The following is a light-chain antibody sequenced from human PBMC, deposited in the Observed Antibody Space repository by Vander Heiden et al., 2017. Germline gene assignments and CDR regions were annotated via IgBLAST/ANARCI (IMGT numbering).Light chain of an antibody. Sequence: SYELTQPPSVSVSPGQPASITCSGDKLGDKYACWYQQKPGQSPVLVIYQDSKRPSGIPERFSGSSSGNTATLTISGTQAMDEADYYCQAWDSSYVVFGGGTKLTVL. CDR3: QAWDSSYVV. CDR1: KLGDKY. CDR2: QDS. J-gene: IGLJ2*01. V-gene: IGLV3-1*01.